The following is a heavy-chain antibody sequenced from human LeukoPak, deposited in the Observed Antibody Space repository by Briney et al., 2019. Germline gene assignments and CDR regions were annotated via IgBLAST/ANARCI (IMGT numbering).Heavy chain of an antibody. J-gene: IGHJ6*03. D-gene: IGHD3-9*01. V-gene: IGHV3-9*03. CDR3: AKGNYDILTGPMDV. CDR1: GFTFDDYA. Sequence: SGGSLRLSCAASGFTFDDYAMHWVRQAPGKGLEWVSGISWNSGSIGYADSVKGRFTISRDNAKNSLYLQMNSLRAEDMALYYCAKGNYDILTGPMDVWGKGTTVIVSS. CDR2: ISWNSGSI.